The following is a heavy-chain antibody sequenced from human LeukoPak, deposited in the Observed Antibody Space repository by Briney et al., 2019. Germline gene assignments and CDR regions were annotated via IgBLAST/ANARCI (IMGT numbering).Heavy chain of an antibody. V-gene: IGHV3-23*01. CDR2: ISGSGGST. CDR1: GFTFSSYA. J-gene: IGHJ4*02. CDR3: ANPTAIAARRPPWVY. D-gene: IGHD6-6*01. Sequence: GGSLRLSCAASGFTFSSYAMSWVRQAPGKGLEWVSAISGSGGSTYYADYVKGRFTISRDNSKNTLYLQMNSLRAEDTAVYYCANPTAIAARRPPWVYWGQGTLVTVSS.